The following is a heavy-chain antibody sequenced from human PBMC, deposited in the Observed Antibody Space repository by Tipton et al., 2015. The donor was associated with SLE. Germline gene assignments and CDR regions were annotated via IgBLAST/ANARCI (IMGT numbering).Heavy chain of an antibody. V-gene: IGHV4-61*09. CDR2: IYTSGST. CDR1: GGSISSGSYY. J-gene: IGHJ4*02. CDR3: ARGFGFGELLSSFDY. D-gene: IGHD3-10*01. Sequence: TLSLTCTVSGGSISSGSYYWSWIRQPAGKGLEWIGYIYTSGSTNYNPSLKSRVTISVDTSKNQFSLKLSSVTAADTAVYYCARGFGFGELLSSFDYWGQGTLVTVSS.